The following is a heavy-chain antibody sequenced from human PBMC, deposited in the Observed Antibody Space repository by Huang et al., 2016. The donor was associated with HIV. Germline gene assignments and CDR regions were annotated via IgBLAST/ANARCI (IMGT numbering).Heavy chain of an antibody. CDR1: GFTFSSYW. D-gene: IGHD7-27*01. J-gene: IGHJ2*01. Sequence: EVQLVESGGGLVQPGGSLRLSCAASGFTFSSYWLHWVRQAPGKGLGWFSRMNGDGSSTNYADSVKGRFTISRDNAKNTLYVQVNSLRAEDTAVYYCARGTRLTGLWYFDLWGRGTLVIVSS. V-gene: IGHV3-74*01. CDR2: MNGDGSST. CDR3: ARGTRLTGLWYFDL.